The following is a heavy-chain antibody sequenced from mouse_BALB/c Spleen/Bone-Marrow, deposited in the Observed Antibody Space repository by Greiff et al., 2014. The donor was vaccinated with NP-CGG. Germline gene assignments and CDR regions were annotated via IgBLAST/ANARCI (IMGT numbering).Heavy chain of an antibody. Sequence: VMLVESGPGLVAPSQSLSITCTVSGFSLTSYGVHWVRQPPGKGPEWLGVIWAGGSTNYNSALMSRLSINKDNSKSQVFLKMNSLQTDDTAMYYCARDRGRNFYAMDYWGQGTSVTVSS. V-gene: IGHV2-9*02. CDR3: ARDRGRNFYAMDY. CDR2: IWAGGST. J-gene: IGHJ4*01. CDR1: GFSLTSYG. D-gene: IGHD2-1*01.